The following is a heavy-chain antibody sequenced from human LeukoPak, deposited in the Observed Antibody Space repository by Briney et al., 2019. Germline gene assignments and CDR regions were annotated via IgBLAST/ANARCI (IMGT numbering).Heavy chain of an antibody. D-gene: IGHD3-22*01. Sequence: PWGSLRLSCAASGFTFDDYAMHWVRQAPGKGLGWVSLISGDGGSTYYADSVKGRFTISRDNSKNSLYLQMNSLRTEDTALYYCAKTSTNYYDSSEFGYWGQGTLVTVSS. CDR2: ISGDGGST. CDR3: AKTSTNYYDSSEFGY. J-gene: IGHJ4*02. CDR1: GFTFDDYA. V-gene: IGHV3-43*02.